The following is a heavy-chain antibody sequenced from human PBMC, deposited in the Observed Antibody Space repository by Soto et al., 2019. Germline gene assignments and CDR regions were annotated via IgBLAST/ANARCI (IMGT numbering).Heavy chain of an antibody. D-gene: IGHD6-19*01. CDR3: ASALAVAGSWFVP. CDR2: ISAYSGNT. Sequence: ASVKVSCKASCYTLTSYGISWVQQAPGQGLEWMGWISAYSGNTNYEQKLQGRVTMTTDTSTSTAYMELRSLRSDDTAVYSCASALAVAGSWFVPWGQGTLVTVSS. CDR1: CYTLTSYG. J-gene: IGHJ5*02. V-gene: IGHV1-18*04.